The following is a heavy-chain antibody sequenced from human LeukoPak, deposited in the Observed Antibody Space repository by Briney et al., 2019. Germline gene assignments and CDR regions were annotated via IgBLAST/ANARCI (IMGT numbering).Heavy chain of an antibody. Sequence: TGGSLRLSCAASGFTFSSYWMSWVHQAPGKGLEWVANIKQDGSEKYYVDSVKGRFTISRDNAKNSLYLQMNSLRAEDTAVYYCARDQGIAEEEDAFDIWGQGTMVTVSS. V-gene: IGHV3-7*05. J-gene: IGHJ3*02. CDR3: ARDQGIAEEEDAFDI. CDR2: IKQDGSEK. D-gene: IGHD6-13*01. CDR1: GFTFSSYW.